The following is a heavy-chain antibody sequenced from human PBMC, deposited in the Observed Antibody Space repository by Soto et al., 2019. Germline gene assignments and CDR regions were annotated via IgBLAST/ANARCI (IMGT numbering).Heavy chain of an antibody. D-gene: IGHD3-22*01. J-gene: IGHJ6*02. CDR1: GFTFSDYY. CDR3: ARLDGNDYDSSGYYYYYYGMDV. V-gene: IGHV3-11*01. Sequence: QVQLVESGGGLVKPGGSLRLSCAASGFTFSDYYMSWIRQAPGKGLEWVSYISSSGSTIYYADSVKGRFTISRDNSKNSRYLQMNSQRAEDTAVYYCARLDGNDYDSSGYYYYYYGMDVWGQGTTVTVSS. CDR2: ISSSGSTI.